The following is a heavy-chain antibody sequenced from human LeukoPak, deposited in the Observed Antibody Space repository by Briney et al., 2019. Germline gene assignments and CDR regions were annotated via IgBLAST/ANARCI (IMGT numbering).Heavy chain of an antibody. CDR3: AKAGGWDYGDPHAYYGMDV. J-gene: IGHJ6*02. V-gene: IGHV4-59*08. CDR1: GDSISPFY. Sequence: SETLSLTCTVSGDSISPFYWNWIRQPPGKGLEWIGHIYYSGSTNYNPSLKSRVTISVDTSKNQFSLKLSSVTAADTAVYYCAKAGGWDYGDPHAYYGMDVWGQGTTVTVSS. CDR2: IYYSGST. D-gene: IGHD4-17*01.